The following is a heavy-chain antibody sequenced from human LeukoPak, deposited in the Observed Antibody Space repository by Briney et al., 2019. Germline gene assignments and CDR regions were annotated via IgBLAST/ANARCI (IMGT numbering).Heavy chain of an antibody. J-gene: IGHJ4*02. V-gene: IGHV1-2*04. CDR1: GYTFTGYY. Sequence: ASVKVSCKASGYTFTGYYMHWVRQAPGQGLEWMGWINPNSGGTNYAQKFQGWVTITRDTSISTAYMELSRLRSDDTAVYYCAREEGIYGSGSYCLDYWGQGTLVTVSS. CDR3: AREEGIYGSGSYCLDY. D-gene: IGHD3-10*01. CDR2: INPNSGGT.